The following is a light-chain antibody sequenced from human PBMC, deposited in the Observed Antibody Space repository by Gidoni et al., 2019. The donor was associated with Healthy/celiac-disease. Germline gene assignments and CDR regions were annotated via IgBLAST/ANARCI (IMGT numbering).Light chain of an antibody. CDR1: QGIRND. Sequence: AIQLTQPPSSLSASVGDRVTITCRASQGIRNDLGWYQQKPGKAPKLLSYAASSLQSGVPSRFSGSGSGTDFTLTISSLQPEDFATYYCLQDYNYPWTFGQGTKVEIK. J-gene: IGKJ1*01. V-gene: IGKV1-6*01. CDR2: AAS. CDR3: LQDYNYPWT.